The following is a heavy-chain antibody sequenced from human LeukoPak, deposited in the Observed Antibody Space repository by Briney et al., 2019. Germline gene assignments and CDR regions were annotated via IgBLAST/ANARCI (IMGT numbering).Heavy chain of an antibody. CDR3: AKDVRGYNRPFDY. Sequence: GGSLRLSCAASGFRFDDYYLSWIRQAPGKGLEWISFISASGGMMDHADSVKGRFTISRDNAKNSVYLEMNNLRAEDTAVCYCAKDVRGYNRPFDYWGQGTLVTVSS. CDR2: ISASGGMM. J-gene: IGHJ4*02. D-gene: IGHD3-10*02. V-gene: IGHV3-11*01. CDR1: GFRFDDYY.